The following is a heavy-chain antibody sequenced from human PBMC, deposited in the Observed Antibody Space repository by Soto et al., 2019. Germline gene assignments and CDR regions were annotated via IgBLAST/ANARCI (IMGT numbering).Heavy chain of an antibody. V-gene: IGHV3-30-3*01. CDR1: GFTFSIYA. Sequence: QVQLVGSGGGVVQPGTSLRLSCAASGFTFSIYAMHWVRQAPEKGLEWVAVISSAGTNKNHADSVRGRFSISRDNSNNMLHLQMGNMRVDDTAVYYCVRSNSEAGWGQFDYWGQGTLVTVSS. CDR2: ISSAGTNK. J-gene: IGHJ4*02. D-gene: IGHD3-16*01. CDR3: VRSNSEAGWGQFDY.